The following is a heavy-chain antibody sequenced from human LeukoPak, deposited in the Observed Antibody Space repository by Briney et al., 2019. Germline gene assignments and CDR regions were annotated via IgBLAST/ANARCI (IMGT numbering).Heavy chain of an antibody. CDR1: GGTFSSYA. CDR2: IIPILGIA. D-gene: IGHD1-26*01. V-gene: IGHV1-69*04. CDR3: ARALGGSFDFDY. J-gene: IGHJ4*02. Sequence: SVKVSCKASGGTFSSYAISWVRQAPGQGLEWMGRIIPILGIANYAQKFQGRVTITADKSTSTAYMELSSLRSEDTAVYYCARALGGSFDFDYWGQGTLVTVSS.